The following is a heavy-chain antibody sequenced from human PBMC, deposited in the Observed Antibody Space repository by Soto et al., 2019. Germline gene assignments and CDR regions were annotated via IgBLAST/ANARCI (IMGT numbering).Heavy chain of an antibody. V-gene: IGHV4-34*01. J-gene: IGHJ6*02. CDR3: ARGGGYSYGGGYYYGMDV. Sequence: TSETLSLTCAVYGGSFIGYYWSWIRQPPGKGLEWIGEINHSGSTNYNPSLKSRVTISVDTSKNQFSLKLSSVTAADTAVYYCARGGGYSYGGGYYYGMDVWGQGTTVTVSS. D-gene: IGHD5-18*01. CDR1: GGSFIGYY. CDR2: INHSGST.